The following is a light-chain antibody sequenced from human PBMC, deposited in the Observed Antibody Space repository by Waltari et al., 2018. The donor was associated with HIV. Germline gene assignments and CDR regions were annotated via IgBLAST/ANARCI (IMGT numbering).Light chain of an antibody. J-gene: IGKJ1*01. V-gene: IGKV3D-15*01. CDR2: DAS. Sequence: EVVLTQAPSTLSVSQGEGASLSCRASKNITNKLGWYQQKAGKAPRLLIDDASRRATAIPDRFSGSGSGTEFNLTISRLVFEDVAVYVCQQYKYWPETFGQGTKVEIK. CDR1: KNITNK. CDR3: QQYKYWPET.